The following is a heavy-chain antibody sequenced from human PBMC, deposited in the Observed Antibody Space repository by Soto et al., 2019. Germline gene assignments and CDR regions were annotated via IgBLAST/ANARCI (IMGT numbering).Heavy chain of an antibody. CDR2: IWYDGSNK. J-gene: IGHJ4*02. Sequence: LRLSCAASGFTFSSYGMHWVRQAPGKGLEWVAVIWYDGSNKYYADSVKGRFTISRDNSKNTLYLQMNSLRAEDTAVYYCARVDSSGAGYYFDYWGQGTLVTVSS. V-gene: IGHV3-33*01. D-gene: IGHD6-19*01. CDR3: ARVDSSGAGYYFDY. CDR1: GFTFSSYG.